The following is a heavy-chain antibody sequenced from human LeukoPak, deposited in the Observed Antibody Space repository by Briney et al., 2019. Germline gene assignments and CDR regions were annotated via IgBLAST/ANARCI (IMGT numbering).Heavy chain of an antibody. CDR1: GFIFSLYC. J-gene: IGHJ4*02. Sequence: PGGSLRLSCAASGFIFSLYCMHWVRQAPGKGPMWVSRICPDGTGISYADSVKARFTTSRDNAKNTVYLQMNSLREEDTAVYYCVRDFRSADYWGQGTLVTVSS. V-gene: IGHV3-74*01. CDR3: VRDFRSADY. CDR2: ICPDGTGI.